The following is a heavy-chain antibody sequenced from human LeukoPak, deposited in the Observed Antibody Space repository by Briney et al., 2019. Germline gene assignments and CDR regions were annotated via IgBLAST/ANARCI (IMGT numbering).Heavy chain of an antibody. Sequence: ASVKVSFKASGYTFATYYMHWVRQAPGQGLEWMGIINPFGGSTGYAQKFQGRVTMTRDTSTSTVYMELSSLRSEDTAVYFCARVEHARGAFDIWGQGTMVTVSS. J-gene: IGHJ3*02. CDR3: ARVEHARGAFDI. V-gene: IGHV1-46*01. D-gene: IGHD1-26*01. CDR1: GYTFATYY. CDR2: INPFGGST.